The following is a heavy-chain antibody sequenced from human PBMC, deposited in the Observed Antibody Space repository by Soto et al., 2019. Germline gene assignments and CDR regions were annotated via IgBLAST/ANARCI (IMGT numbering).Heavy chain of an antibody. J-gene: IGHJ5*02. D-gene: IGHD6-19*01. CDR1: GFTYSSYA. V-gene: IGHV3-23*01. CDR2: ISGSGDST. CDR3: AKDSYSSGWNNWFEP. Sequence: GGSLRLSCAASGFTYSSYAMSWVRHAPGKGLEWVSVISGSGDSTNYADSVKGRFTISRDNSKNTLYLQMNSLRAEDTAVYYCAKDSYSSGWNNWFEPWGQGTLVTVPQ.